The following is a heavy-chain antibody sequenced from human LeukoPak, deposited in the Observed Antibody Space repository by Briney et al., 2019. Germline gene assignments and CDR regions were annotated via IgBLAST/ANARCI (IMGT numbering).Heavy chain of an antibody. Sequence: GGSLRLSCGAAGLTYSDYEMYWVRQAPGKGLEWVSYISSSGETIYYADSVKGRFAISRDNANKSLYLRMSSLRVEDTAIYYCIPPAAGLRRTISTGYLQHWGQGALVTVSS. CDR1: GLTYSDYE. J-gene: IGHJ1*01. CDR3: IPPAAGLRRTISTGYLQH. CDR2: ISSSGETI. V-gene: IGHV3-48*03. D-gene: IGHD6-13*01.